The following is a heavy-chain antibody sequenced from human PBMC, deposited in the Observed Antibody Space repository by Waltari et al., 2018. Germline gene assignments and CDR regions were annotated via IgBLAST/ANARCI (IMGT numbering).Heavy chain of an antibody. Sequence: EVQLAESGGGLVQPGRSLRLSCTASGFNFGDYAMTWVRQVQGKGLEGVGFSRSKTYGGAPEYAASVKGRFTISRDDSKSVAYLQMNSLRTEDTALYYCTRADGMTDLDYWGQGALVTVSS. V-gene: IGHV3-49*04. CDR1: GFNFGDYA. J-gene: IGHJ4*02. CDR2: SRSKTYGGAP. CDR3: TRADGMTDLDY.